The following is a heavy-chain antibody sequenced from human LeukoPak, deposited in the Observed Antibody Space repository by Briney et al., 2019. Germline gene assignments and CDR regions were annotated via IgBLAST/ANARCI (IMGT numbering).Heavy chain of an antibody. Sequence: KPSETLSLTCTVSGGSISSGGNYWSWLRQLPGKGLEWIGYIYYVGNTNYNPSLKSRLSMSVDTSKNQFSLSLTSVTAADTAVYYCARVEVIGSTRYFDYWGQGAMVSVSS. CDR1: GGSISSGGNY. D-gene: IGHD3-16*02. J-gene: IGHJ4*02. CDR3: ARVEVIGSTRYFDY. V-gene: IGHV4-31*03. CDR2: IYYVGNT.